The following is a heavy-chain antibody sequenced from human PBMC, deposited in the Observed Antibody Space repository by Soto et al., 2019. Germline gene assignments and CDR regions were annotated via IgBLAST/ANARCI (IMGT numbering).Heavy chain of an antibody. V-gene: IGHV3-13*01. CDR3: ARAGYYDSSGNPPLGPGYYYYGMDV. Sequence: GGSLRLSCAASGFTFSSYDVHWVRQATGKGLEWVSAIGTAGDTYYPGSVKGRFTISRENAKNSLYLQMNSLRAGDTAVYYCARAGYYDSSGNPPLGPGYYYYGMDVWGQGTTVTVSS. CDR2: IGTAGDT. CDR1: GFTFSSYD. J-gene: IGHJ6*02. D-gene: IGHD3-22*01.